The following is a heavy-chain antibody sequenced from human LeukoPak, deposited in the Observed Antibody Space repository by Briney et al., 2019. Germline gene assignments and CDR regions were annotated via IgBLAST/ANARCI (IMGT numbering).Heavy chain of an antibody. CDR3: ARGSGYNYGFPDY. Sequence: PGGSLRLSCAASGFTVNNNYMSWVRQAPGKGLEWVSIIYSGDITYYADSVKDRFTISRDNSKNTLYLQMNSLRAEDTAVYYCARGSGYNYGFPDYWGQGTLVTVSS. D-gene: IGHD5-18*01. CDR1: GFTVNNNY. CDR2: IYSGDIT. J-gene: IGHJ4*02. V-gene: IGHV3-53*01.